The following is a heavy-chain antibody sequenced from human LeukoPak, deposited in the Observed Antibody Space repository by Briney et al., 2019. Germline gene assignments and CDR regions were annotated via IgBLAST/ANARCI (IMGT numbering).Heavy chain of an antibody. CDR2: ISAYNGNT. J-gene: IGHJ6*04. D-gene: IGHD2-2*01. CDR1: GYTFTSYG. Sequence: ASVKVSCKASGYTFTSYGISWVRQAPGQGFEWMGWISAYNGNTNYAQKLQGRVTMTTDTSTSTAYMELRSLRSDDTAVYYCARDPRVDCSSTSCYDLGGQRMDVWGKGTTVTVSS. CDR3: ARDPRVDCSSTSCYDLGGQRMDV. V-gene: IGHV1-18*01.